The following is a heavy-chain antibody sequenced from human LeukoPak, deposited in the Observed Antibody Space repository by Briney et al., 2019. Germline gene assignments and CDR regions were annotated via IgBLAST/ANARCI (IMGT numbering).Heavy chain of an antibody. CDR3: ARDLGQYYDPSDHWFDP. CDR1: GFTFSSYG. CDR2: ISGSCGRA. V-gene: IGHV3-23*01. J-gene: IGHJ5*02. Sequence: GGTLRLSCAASGFTFSSYGMSWVRQAPGKGLEGVSLISGSCGRAYYADSVKRRFTISRHNSKHPLNLQMNSLRAEHTAVYYCARDLGQYYDPSDHWFDPWGQGNLVPV. D-gene: IGHD3-22*01.